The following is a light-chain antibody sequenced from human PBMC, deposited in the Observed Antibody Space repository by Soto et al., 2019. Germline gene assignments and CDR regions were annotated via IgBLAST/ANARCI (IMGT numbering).Light chain of an antibody. V-gene: IGLV1-51*01. CDR2: ENN. Sequence: QSVLTQPPSVSAAPGQKVTISCSGSSSNIGNNYVSWYQHLPGTAPKLLIYENNKRPSGIPDRFSASKSGTSATLGITGLQTGDEADYYCGTWDNSLSAGGVFGGGTKLTVL. J-gene: IGLJ3*02. CDR1: SSNIGNNY. CDR3: GTWDNSLSAGGV.